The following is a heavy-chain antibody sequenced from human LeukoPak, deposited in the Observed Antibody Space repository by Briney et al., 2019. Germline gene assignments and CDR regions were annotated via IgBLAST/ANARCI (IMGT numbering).Heavy chain of an antibody. V-gene: IGHV4-59*01. CDR1: GGSISSYY. CDR2: IYYSGST. Sequence: PSETLSLTCTVSGGSISSYYWSWIRQPPGKGLEWLGYIYYSGSTNYNPSLKSRVTISVDTSKNQFSLKLSSVTAADTAVYYCARAPYGSGFDYWGQGTLVTVSS. J-gene: IGHJ4*02. D-gene: IGHD3-10*01. CDR3: ARAPYGSGFDY.